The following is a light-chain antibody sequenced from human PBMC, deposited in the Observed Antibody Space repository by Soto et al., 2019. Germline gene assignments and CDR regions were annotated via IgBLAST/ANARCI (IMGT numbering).Light chain of an antibody. CDR3: QQYNRFSTWP. Sequence: DIQMTQSPSTLSASLGDRVTITCRASQSISYYLAWYQKKPGKAPQCLIWNTSSLQRGVPSRSSVSGSGTEFTLTNSSLLPDDFATYYCQQYNRFSTWPCGQGTNV. V-gene: IGKV1-5*01. CDR1: QSISYY. CDR2: NTS. J-gene: IGKJ1*01.